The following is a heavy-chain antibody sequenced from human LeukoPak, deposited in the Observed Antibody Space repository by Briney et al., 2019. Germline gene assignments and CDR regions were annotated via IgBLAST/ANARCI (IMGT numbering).Heavy chain of an antibody. CDR3: ARGRGITGTTGY. D-gene: IGHD1-14*01. Sequence: ASVKVSCKASGGTFSSYAISWVRQAPGQGLEWMGGIIPIFGTANYAQKFQGRVTITADESTSTAYMELSSLRSEDTAVYYCARGRGITGTTGYWGQGTLVTVSS. V-gene: IGHV1-69*13. CDR1: GGTFSSYA. CDR2: IIPIFGTA. J-gene: IGHJ1*01.